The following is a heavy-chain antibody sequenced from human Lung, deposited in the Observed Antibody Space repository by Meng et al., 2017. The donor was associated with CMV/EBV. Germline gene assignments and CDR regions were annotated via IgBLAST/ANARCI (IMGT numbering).Heavy chain of an antibody. V-gene: IGHV3-21*01. CDR1: DFIFSTFS. J-gene: IGHJ6*02. Sequence: SCAASDFIFSTFSMNWFRQAPGKGLEWVSHISSSRSYIYNADSVKGRFTISRDNSKKSLFLQIHSLRAEDTAVYYCARERPMVRGNFPHNYYGMDVWXQGTTVTVSS. CDR2: ISSSRSYI. D-gene: IGHD3-10*01. CDR3: ARERPMVRGNFPHNYYGMDV.